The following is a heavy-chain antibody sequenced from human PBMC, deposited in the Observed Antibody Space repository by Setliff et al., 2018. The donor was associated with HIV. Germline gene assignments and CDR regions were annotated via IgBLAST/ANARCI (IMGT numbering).Heavy chain of an antibody. D-gene: IGHD6-13*01. CDR3: ARAAIAAAGPGDY. J-gene: IGHJ4*02. V-gene: IGHV4-38-2*01. Sequence: SETLSLTCAVSDYSISSGYYWGWIRQPPGKGLEWIGSIYHSGSTYYNPSLKSRVTISVDTSKKQFSLKLSSVTAADTAVYYCARAAIAAAGPGDYWGQGTLVTVSS. CDR2: IYHSGST. CDR1: DYSISSGYY.